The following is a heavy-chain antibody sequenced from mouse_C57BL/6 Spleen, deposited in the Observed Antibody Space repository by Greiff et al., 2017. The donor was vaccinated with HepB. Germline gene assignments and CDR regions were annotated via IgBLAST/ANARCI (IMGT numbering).Heavy chain of an antibody. CDR1: GYSFTGYY. V-gene: IGHV1-42*01. J-gene: IGHJ1*03. CDR3: ARLNAYYGSSYGYFDV. CDR2: INPSTGGT. D-gene: IGHD1-1*01. Sequence: VQLKESGPELVKPGASVKISCKASGYSFTGYYMNWVKQSPEKSLEWIGEINPSTGGTTYNQKFKAKATLTVDKSSSTAYMQLKSLTSEDSAVYYCARLNAYYGSSYGYFDVWGTGTTVTVSS.